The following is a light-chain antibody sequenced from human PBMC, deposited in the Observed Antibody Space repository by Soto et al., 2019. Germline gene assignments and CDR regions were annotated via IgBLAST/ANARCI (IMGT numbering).Light chain of an antibody. CDR2: DAS. J-gene: IGKJ1*01. CDR1: QSITRW. CDR3: LQYSSHSWT. Sequence: DVQVSQSPSTLSAFVGGRFTITGLAIQSITRWLAWYEQKQGKAPKLLINDASNLESGVPSRFRGSGSGTEFTLTISSLQPDDFETYYCLQYSSHSWTFGQGTKVDI. V-gene: IGKV1-5*01.